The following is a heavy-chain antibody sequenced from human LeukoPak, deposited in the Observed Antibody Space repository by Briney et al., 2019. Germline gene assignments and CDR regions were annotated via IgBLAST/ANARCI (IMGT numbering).Heavy chain of an antibody. CDR3: ARDSRVIAVAGYFDY. Sequence: PSETLSLTCTVSGGFISSYYWSWTRQPPGKGLEWIGYIYYSGSTNYNPSLKSRVTISVDTSKNQFSLKLSSVTAADTAVYYCARDSRVIAVAGYFDYWGQGTLVTVSS. V-gene: IGHV4-59*12. D-gene: IGHD6-19*01. J-gene: IGHJ4*02. CDR2: IYYSGST. CDR1: GGFISSYY.